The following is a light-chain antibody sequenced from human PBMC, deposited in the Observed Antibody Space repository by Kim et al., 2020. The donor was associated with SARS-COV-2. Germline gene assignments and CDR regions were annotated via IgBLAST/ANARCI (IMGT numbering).Light chain of an antibody. CDR1: QNIDTS. CDR2: AST. CDR3: QQTYSDWT. V-gene: IGKV1-39*01. J-gene: IGKJ1*01. Sequence: IRMTQSPSSLTASVGDTVTMTCRARQNIDTSLNWYQQKPGSAPKLLIYASTILHTGVPSRFSGSGSGTDFTFNITSLQPEDFATYYCQQTYSDWTFGQGTKVDIK.